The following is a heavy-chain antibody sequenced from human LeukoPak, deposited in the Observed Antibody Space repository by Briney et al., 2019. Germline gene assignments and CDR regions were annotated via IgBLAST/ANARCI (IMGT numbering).Heavy chain of an antibody. Sequence: GGSLRLSCAASGFTFSSYGMNWVRQAPGKGLEWVSTISGSGTSTYYADSVKGRFTISRDNSKNTLYPQMNSLRAEDTAVYYCAKVGKAARIIGTTSRYYYYYMDVWGKGTTVTISS. CDR3: AKVGKAARIIGTTSRYYYYYMDV. CDR1: GFTFSSYG. CDR2: ISGSGTST. J-gene: IGHJ6*03. D-gene: IGHD1-20*01. V-gene: IGHV3-23*01.